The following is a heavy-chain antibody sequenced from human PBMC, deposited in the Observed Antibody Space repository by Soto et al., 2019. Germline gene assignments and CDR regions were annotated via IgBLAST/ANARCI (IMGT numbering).Heavy chain of an antibody. CDR1: GFTFSSYG. D-gene: IGHD6-19*01. Sequence: GGSLRLSCAASGFTFSSYGMHWVRQAPGKGLEWVAVISYDGSNKYYADSVKGRFTISRDNSKNTLYLQMNSLRAEDTAVYYCAKGPLAVASYYYYYGMDVWGQGTTVTVSS. V-gene: IGHV3-30*18. CDR2: ISYDGSNK. J-gene: IGHJ6*02. CDR3: AKGPLAVASYYYYYGMDV.